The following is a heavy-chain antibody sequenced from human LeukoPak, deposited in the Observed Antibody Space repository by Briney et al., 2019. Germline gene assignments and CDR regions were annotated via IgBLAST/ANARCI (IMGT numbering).Heavy chain of an antibody. CDR1: GYTFTAYY. CDR3: ARESGAFDI. J-gene: IGHJ3*02. V-gene: IGHV1-2*02. CDR2: INPDSGDT. Sequence: ASVKVSCKASGYTFTAYYIHWVRQAPGQGLEWMGWINPDSGDTNYAQKFQGGVTMTRDTFISTAYMELNRLRSDDTAVYYCARESGAFDIWGQGTMVTVSS.